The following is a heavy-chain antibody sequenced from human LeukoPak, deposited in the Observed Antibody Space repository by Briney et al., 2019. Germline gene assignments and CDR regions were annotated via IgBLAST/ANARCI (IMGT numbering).Heavy chain of an antibody. CDR2: ISYDGSNK. J-gene: IGHJ4*02. V-gene: IGHV3-30*18. CDR1: GFIFSNYG. Sequence: GGSLRLSCAASGFIFSNYGMHWVRQAPGKGLEWVAVISYDGSNKYYPDSVKGRFTISRDSSKNTLYLQMNSLRAEDTAVYYCAKAETMTQRGYFDYWGQGTLVTVSS. D-gene: IGHD1-1*01. CDR3: AKAETMTQRGYFDY.